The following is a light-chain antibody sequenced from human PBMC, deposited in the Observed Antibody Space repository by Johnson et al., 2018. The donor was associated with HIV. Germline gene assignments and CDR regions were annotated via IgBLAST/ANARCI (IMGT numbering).Light chain of an antibody. CDR1: SSNIGNNY. J-gene: IGLJ1*01. V-gene: IGLV1-51*01. CDR2: DNN. Sequence: QAVLTQPPSVSAAPGQKVTISCSGSSSNIGNNYVSWYQQLPGTDPKLLIYDNNKRPSGIPDRFSGSKSGTSATLGITGLQTGDEADYYCGTWDSSLGVDVFGTGTEVTV. CDR3: GTWDSSLGVDV.